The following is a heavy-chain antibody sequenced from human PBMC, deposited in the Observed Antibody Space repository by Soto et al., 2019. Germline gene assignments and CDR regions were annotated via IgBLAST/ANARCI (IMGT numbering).Heavy chain of an antibody. Sequence: GGSLRLSCAASGFTFSSYGMHWVRQAPGKGLEWVAVISYDGSNKYYADSVKGRFTISRDNSKNTLYLQMNSLRAEDTAVYYCAKEWSLDSSGWEYYFDYWGQGTLVTVSS. CDR3: AKEWSLDSSGWEYYFDY. V-gene: IGHV3-30*18. J-gene: IGHJ4*02. CDR2: ISYDGSNK. CDR1: GFTFSSYG. D-gene: IGHD6-19*01.